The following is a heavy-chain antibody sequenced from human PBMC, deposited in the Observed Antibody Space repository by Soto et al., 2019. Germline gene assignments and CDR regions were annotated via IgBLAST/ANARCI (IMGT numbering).Heavy chain of an antibody. J-gene: IGHJ4*02. CDR3: ARGDYYDIHDY. Sequence: QVQLVQSGAEVKKPGASVKVSCKASGYTFTSYAMHWVRQAPGQSLEWMGWINAGNGNTKYSQKFQGRVTINRDTSASTAYMELSSLRSEDTAVYYCARGDYYDIHDYWGQGTLVTVSS. CDR2: INAGNGNT. V-gene: IGHV1-3*01. D-gene: IGHD3-22*01. CDR1: GYTFTSYA.